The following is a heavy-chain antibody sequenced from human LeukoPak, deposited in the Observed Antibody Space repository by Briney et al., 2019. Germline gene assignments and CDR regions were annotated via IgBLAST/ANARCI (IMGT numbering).Heavy chain of an antibody. Sequence: GGSLRLSCAASGFTFSSYAMSWVREAPGEGVEWGSAISGSGGSTYYADSVKGRFTISRDDSKNTLYLQMNSLRAEDTAVYYCAKSAERYFDRLTSFDYWGQGTLVTVSS. CDR3: AKSAERYFDRLTSFDY. D-gene: IGHD3-9*01. V-gene: IGHV3-23*01. CDR1: GFTFSSYA. CDR2: ISGSGGST. J-gene: IGHJ4*02.